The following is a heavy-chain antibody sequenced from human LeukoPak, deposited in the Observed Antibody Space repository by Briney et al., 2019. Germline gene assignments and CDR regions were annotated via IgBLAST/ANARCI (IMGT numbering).Heavy chain of an antibody. Sequence: PGGSLRLSCAASGFTFSSYSMNWVRQAPGKGLESVSSISSSSSYIYYADSVKGRFTISRDNAKNSLYLQMNSLRAEDTAVYYCARGSARDSSGYYYDPLDYWGQGTLVTVSS. J-gene: IGHJ4*02. V-gene: IGHV3-21*01. CDR2: ISSSSSYI. CDR1: GFTFSSYS. CDR3: ARGSARDSSGYYYDPLDY. D-gene: IGHD3-22*01.